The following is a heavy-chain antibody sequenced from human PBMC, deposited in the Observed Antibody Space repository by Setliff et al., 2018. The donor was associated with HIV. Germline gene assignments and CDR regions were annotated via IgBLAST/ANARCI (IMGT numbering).Heavy chain of an antibody. J-gene: IGHJ4*02. D-gene: IGHD3-16*01. CDR2: IYWDDDK. CDR1: GFSFSTNGVG. CDR3: AHRLHIWDFFDY. Sequence: SGPTLVNPTQPLTLTCTFSGFSFSTNGVGVGWIRQPPGKALEWLALIYWDDDKLYNPSLKTRLTVTKDTSKNQVVLTMTNMDPVDTATYSCAHRLHIWDFFDYWGPGTVVTVSS. V-gene: IGHV2-5*02.